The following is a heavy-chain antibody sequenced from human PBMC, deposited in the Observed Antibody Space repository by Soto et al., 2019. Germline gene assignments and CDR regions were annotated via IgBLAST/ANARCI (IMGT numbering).Heavy chain of an antibody. D-gene: IGHD3-22*01. CDR1: GYTFTSYV. CDR2: ISAYNGNT. Sequence: ASVKVSCKASGYTFTSYVISWVLQAPGQGLEWMGWISAYNGNTNYAQKLQGRVTMTTDTSTSTAYMELRSLRSDDTAVYYCARETTMGYYDSSGYVGGAFDIWGQGTMVTVSS. V-gene: IGHV1-18*01. CDR3: ARETTMGYYDSSGYVGGAFDI. J-gene: IGHJ3*02.